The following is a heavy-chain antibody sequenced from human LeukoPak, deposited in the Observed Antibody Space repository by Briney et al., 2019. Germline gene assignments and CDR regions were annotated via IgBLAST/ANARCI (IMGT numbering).Heavy chain of an antibody. D-gene: IGHD5-18*01. CDR1: GFTFNDYY. V-gene: IGHV3-11*01. Sequence: GGSLRLSCAASGFTFNDYYMTWIRQAPGKGLEWVSYISSSGSTIYYADSVKGRFTISRDNAKNSLYLQMNSLRAEDTAVYYCAKNTGGYSYGYYYYMDVWGKGTTVTISS. J-gene: IGHJ6*03. CDR2: ISSSGSTI. CDR3: AKNTGGYSYGYYYYMDV.